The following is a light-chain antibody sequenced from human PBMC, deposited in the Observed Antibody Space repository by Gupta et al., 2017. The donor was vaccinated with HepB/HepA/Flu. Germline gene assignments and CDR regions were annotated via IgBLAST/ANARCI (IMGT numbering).Light chain of an antibody. CDR3: SSYTSSSIYVV. CDR1: SSDVGGYNY. V-gene: IGLV2-14*03. Sequence: QSALTQPASVSGSPVQSITISCTGTSSDVGGYNYVSWYQQHPGKAPKLMIYDVSNRPSGVSNRFSGSKSGNTASLTISGLQAEDEADYYCSSYTSSSIYVVFGGGTKLTVL. J-gene: IGLJ2*01. CDR2: DVS.